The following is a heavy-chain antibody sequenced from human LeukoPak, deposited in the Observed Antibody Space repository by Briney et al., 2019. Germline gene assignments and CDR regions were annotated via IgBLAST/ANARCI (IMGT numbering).Heavy chain of an antibody. J-gene: IGHJ4*02. CDR3: AKAPVTSCRGAYCYPFDY. CDR2: INPSGGST. V-gene: IGHV1-46*01. D-gene: IGHD2-21*01. Sequence: ASVKVSCKASGYTFTSYYMHWVRQAPGQGLEWMGIINPSGGSTSYAQKFQGRVTMTRDMSTSTVYMELSSLRSEDTAVYYCAKAPVTSCRGAYCYPFDYWGQGTLVTVSS. CDR1: GYTFTSYY.